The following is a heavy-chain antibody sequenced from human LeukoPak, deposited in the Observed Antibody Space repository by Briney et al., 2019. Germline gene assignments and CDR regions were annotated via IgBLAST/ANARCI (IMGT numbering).Heavy chain of an antibody. CDR1: GVSISSYH. CDR3: AREVRRMVRGVIITVGFDY. J-gene: IGHJ4*02. D-gene: IGHD3-10*01. V-gene: IGHV4-59*01. CDR2: IYYSGST. Sequence: PSETLSLTCTVSGVSISSYHWSWIRQPPGKGLEWIGYIYYSGSTNYNPSLKSRVTISVDRTKNQFSLKLRSVTAADTAVYYCAREVRRMVRGVIITVGFDYWGQGTLVTVSS.